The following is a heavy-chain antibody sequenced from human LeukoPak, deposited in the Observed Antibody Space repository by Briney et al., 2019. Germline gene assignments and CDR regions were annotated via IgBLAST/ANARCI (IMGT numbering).Heavy chain of an antibody. CDR3: ARRSGYYYTPLDY. CDR2: IWYDRSDK. CDR1: GFTFSNYG. Sequence: GGSLTLPCAPSGFTFSNYGIHWLRQAPAKGLEWVAIIWYDRSDKYYADSVKGRFTISRDNSKNRLYLQMNSLRGEGTAVYYCARRSGYYYTPLDYWGQGTLVTVSS. J-gene: IGHJ4*02. V-gene: IGHV3-33*01. D-gene: IGHD3-22*01.